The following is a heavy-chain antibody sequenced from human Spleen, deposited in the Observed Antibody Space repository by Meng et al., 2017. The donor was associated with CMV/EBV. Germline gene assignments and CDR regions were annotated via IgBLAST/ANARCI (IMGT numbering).Heavy chain of an antibody. V-gene: IGHV5-51*01. CDR1: GYSFSSYW. J-gene: IGHJ6*02. CDR3: ARRVSAMDYYYYYGMDV. D-gene: IGHD5-18*01. Sequence: GESLKISCKGSGYSFSSYWIGWVRQMPGKGLEWMGIIYPSDSETRYSPSFQGQVTISVDKSISTAYLQWSSLKASDTAMYYCARRVSAMDYYYYYGMDVWGQGTTVTVSS. CDR2: IYPSDSET.